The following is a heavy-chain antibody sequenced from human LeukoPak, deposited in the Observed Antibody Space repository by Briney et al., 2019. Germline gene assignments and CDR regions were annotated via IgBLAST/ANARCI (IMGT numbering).Heavy chain of an antibody. V-gene: IGHV3-73*01. Sequence: GGSLRLSCAASGWTFSGSAMHWVRQASGKGLEWVGRIRSKANSYATAYAASVKGRFTISRDDSKNTAYLQMNSLKTEDTAVYYCTRVGATFLDYWGQGTLVTVSS. CDR2: IRSKANSYAT. D-gene: IGHD1-26*01. CDR3: TRVGATFLDY. J-gene: IGHJ4*02. CDR1: GWTFSGSA.